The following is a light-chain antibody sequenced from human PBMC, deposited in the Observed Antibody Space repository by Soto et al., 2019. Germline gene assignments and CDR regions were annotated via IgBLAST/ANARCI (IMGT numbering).Light chain of an antibody. J-gene: IGKJ3*01. V-gene: IGKV1-27*01. CDR2: AES. CDR3: QNYHSAPFT. Sequence: DIQMTQSPSSLSASVGDRVTITCRASQGISNYLAWYQQKSGRVPKLLIYAESILQSGVPSRFSGSISGTDFTLTISSIQPEDVASYYCQNYHSAPFTFGRGLNVDIK. CDR1: QGISNY.